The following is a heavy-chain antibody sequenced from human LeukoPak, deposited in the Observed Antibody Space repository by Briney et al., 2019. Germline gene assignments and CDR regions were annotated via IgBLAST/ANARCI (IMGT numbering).Heavy chain of an antibody. D-gene: IGHD1-26*01. CDR1: GFTVSSNY. CDR2: IYSGGST. CDR3: AKNRGAGSHYYYHMNV. Sequence: GGSLRLSCAASGFTVSSNYMSWVRQAPGKGLEWVSVIYSGGSTYYADSVKGRFTISRDNSKNTLYLQLNSLRVEDTAVYYCAKNRGAGSHYYYHMNVWGKGTTVTISS. V-gene: IGHV3-53*01. J-gene: IGHJ6*03.